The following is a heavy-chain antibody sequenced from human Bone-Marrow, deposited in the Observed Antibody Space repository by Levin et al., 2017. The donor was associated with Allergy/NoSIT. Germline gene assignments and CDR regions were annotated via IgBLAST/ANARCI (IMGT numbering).Heavy chain of an antibody. CDR2: ISANGETA. J-gene: IGHJ4*02. CDR3: AKDRYCPGGVCPFDY. V-gene: IGHV3-23*01. D-gene: IGHD2-8*02. CDR1: GDTFTNYA. Sequence: GESLKISCAVSGDTFTNYAMNWVRQAPGKGLEWVSTISANGETASYADSVRGRFTISRDNFRDTLFLQMNRLGGDDTAVYYCAKDRYCPGGVCPFDYWGQGTLVTVSS.